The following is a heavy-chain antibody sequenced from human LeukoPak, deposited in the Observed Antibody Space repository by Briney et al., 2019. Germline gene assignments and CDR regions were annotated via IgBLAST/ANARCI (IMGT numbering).Heavy chain of an antibody. J-gene: IGHJ6*02. Sequence: ASVKVSCKASGYTFTGYYMHWVRQAPGQGLEWMGWINPNSGGTNYAQKFQGRVTMTRDTSISTAYMELSSLRSEDTAVYYCARVKDYGDPADVWGQGTTVTVSS. D-gene: IGHD4-17*01. V-gene: IGHV1-2*02. CDR2: INPNSGGT. CDR1: GYTFTGYY. CDR3: ARVKDYGDPADV.